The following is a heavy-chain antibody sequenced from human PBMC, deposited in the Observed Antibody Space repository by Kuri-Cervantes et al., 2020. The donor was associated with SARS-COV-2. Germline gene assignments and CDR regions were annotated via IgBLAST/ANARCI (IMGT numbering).Heavy chain of an antibody. J-gene: IGHJ6*03. D-gene: IGHD6-13*01. CDR1: GFTFSSYS. CDR3: ARDCSSPYKYYHYYYMDV. Sequence: GGSLRLSCAASGFTFSSYSMNWVRQAPGKGLEWVSSISSTSSYIYYADSVKGRFTISRDNAKNSLYLQMNSLRAEDTAVYYCARDCSSPYKYYHYYYMDVWGKGTTVTVSS. V-gene: IGHV3-21*01. CDR2: ISSTSSYI.